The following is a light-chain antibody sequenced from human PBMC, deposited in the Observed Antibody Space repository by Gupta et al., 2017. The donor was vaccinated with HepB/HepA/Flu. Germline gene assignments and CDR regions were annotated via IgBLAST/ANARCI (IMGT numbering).Light chain of an antibody. V-gene: IGKV1-39*01. CDR2: AAS. CDR3: QQSYSTPPT. J-gene: IGKJ4*02. CDR1: QKISTY. Sequence: DIQMTQSPSSLSASVGDGVTITCRASQKISTYLNWYQQKPGKAPKLLIYAASRGKSGIPSRFSGGGSGTDFTLTISRLQPEDFATYFCQQSYSTPPTFGEGTKVEIK.